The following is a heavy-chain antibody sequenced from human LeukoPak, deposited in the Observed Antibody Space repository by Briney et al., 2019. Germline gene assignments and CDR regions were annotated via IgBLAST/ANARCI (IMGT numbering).Heavy chain of an antibody. J-gene: IGHJ4*02. V-gene: IGHV1-2*06. D-gene: IGHD3-22*01. Sequence: GASVKVSCKASGYTFTGYYMHWVRQAPGQGLEWMGRINPNSGGTNYAAKFQDRVTMTREASISTAYMDLSRLRSDDTAVYYCARVGYYDSSGPLNDYWGQGTLVTVSS. CDR2: INPNSGGT. CDR1: GYTFTGYY. CDR3: ARVGYYDSSGPLNDY.